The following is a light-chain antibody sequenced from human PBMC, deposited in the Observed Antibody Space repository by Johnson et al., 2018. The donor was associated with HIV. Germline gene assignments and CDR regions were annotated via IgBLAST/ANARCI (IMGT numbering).Light chain of an antibody. Sequence: QSVLTQPPSVSAAPGQKVTISCSGSSSNIGNSYVSWYQQLPGTAPKLLIYDNNKRPSGITHRFSASKSGTSATLRITGLHTGDEAGYYCGTWDSSLRAYVCGTGTRVTVL. CDR1: SSNIGNSY. CDR3: GTWDSSLRAYV. CDR2: DNN. J-gene: IGLJ1*01. V-gene: IGLV1-51*01.